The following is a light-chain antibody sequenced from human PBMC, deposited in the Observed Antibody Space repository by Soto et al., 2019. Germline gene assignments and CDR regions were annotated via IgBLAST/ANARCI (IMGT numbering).Light chain of an antibody. Sequence: QSALTQPRSVSGSPGQSVTISCTGTSSDVGGYNYVSWYLQHPGKAPKVMIYDVSKRPSGVPDRFSGSKSGNTASLTISGLQSEDEDDYYCCSFAGNYIYVFGTGTKLTVL. J-gene: IGLJ1*01. V-gene: IGLV2-11*01. CDR2: DVS. CDR3: CSFAGNYIYV. CDR1: SSDVGGYNY.